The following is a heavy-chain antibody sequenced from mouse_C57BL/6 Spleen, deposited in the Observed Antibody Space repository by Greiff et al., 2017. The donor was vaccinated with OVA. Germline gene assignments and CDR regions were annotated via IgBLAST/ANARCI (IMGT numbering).Heavy chain of an antibody. D-gene: IGHD1-1*01. CDR1: GFTFSDYY. CDR3: ARGYYGSSPYFDY. CDR2: INYDGSST. J-gene: IGHJ2*01. Sequence: EVKLMESEGGLVQPGSSMKLSCTASGFTFSDYYMAWVRQVPEKGLEWVANINYDGSSTYYLDSLKSRFIISRDNAKNILYLQMSSLKSEDTATYYCARGYYGSSPYFDYWGQGTTLTVSS. V-gene: IGHV5-16*01.